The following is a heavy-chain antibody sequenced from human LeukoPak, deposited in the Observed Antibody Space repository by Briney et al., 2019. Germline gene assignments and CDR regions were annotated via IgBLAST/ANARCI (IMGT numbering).Heavy chain of an antibody. CDR2: ISGSGGST. J-gene: IGHJ5*02. Sequence: PGGSLRLSCADSGFTFSSYAMSWVRQAPRKGREWVSAISGSGGSTYYADSVKGRFTISRDNSKNTMYLQMNRLRAEDTAVYYCVKAITDYFDSSGLAPWGQGTLVTVSS. D-gene: IGHD3-22*01. CDR1: GFTFSSYA. CDR3: VKAITDYFDSSGLAP. V-gene: IGHV3-23*01.